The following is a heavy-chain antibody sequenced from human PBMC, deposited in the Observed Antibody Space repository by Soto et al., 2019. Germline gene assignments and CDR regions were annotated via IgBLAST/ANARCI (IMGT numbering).Heavy chain of an antibody. J-gene: IGHJ6*02. V-gene: IGHV4-39*01. CDR1: GGSISSSSYY. Sequence: SETLSLTCTVSGGSISSSSYYWGWIRQPPGKGLEWIGSIYYSGSTYYNPSLKSRVTISVDTSKNQFSLKLSSVTAADTAVYYCARHLVPHYDILTGLLPHYYYGMDVWGQGTTVTVSS. CDR3: ARHLVPHYDILTGLLPHYYYGMDV. D-gene: IGHD3-9*01. CDR2: IYYSGST.